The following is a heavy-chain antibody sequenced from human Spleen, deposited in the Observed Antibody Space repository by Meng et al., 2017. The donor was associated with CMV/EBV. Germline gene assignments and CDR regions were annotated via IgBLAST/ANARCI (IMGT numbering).Heavy chain of an antibody. CDR3: AREGSSNWFDP. D-gene: IGHD6-6*01. Sequence: CTGSGGSISCGGYSWRWIRQHPGKGLEWIGYIYYSGSTYYNPSLKSRVTISVDTSKNQFSLNLSSVTAADTAVYYCAREGSSNWFDPWGQGTLVTVSS. CDR2: IYYSGST. V-gene: IGHV4-31*03. J-gene: IGHJ5*02. CDR1: GGSISCGGYS.